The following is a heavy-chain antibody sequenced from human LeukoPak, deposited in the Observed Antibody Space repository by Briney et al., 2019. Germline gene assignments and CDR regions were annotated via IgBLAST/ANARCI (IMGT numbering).Heavy chain of an antibody. CDR2: TSTYDDGK. J-gene: IGHJ4*02. V-gene: IGHV1-18*01. CDR1: GYTFTYYA. CDR3: GAGHPRVDY. Sequence: ASVKVSCKASGYTFTYYAITWVRQAPGQGLEWMGWTSTYDDGKNYAQSLQGRITMTTDTSTNTAYMELSSLRSDDTAVYYCGAGHPRVDYWGQGTLVTVSS.